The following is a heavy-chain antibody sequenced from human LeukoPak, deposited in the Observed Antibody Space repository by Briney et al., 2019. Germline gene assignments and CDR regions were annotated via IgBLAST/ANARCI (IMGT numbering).Heavy chain of an antibody. V-gene: IGHV1-24*01. CDR1: GYTFTSYY. CDR2: FDPEDGET. J-gene: IGHJ4*02. Sequence: ASVTVSCKASGYTFTSYYMHWVRQAPGKGLEWMGGFDPEDGETIYAQKFQGRVTMTEDTSTDTAYMELSSLRSEDTAVYYCATLLTGDSFDYWGQGTLVTVSS. CDR3: ATLLTGDSFDY. D-gene: IGHD7-27*01.